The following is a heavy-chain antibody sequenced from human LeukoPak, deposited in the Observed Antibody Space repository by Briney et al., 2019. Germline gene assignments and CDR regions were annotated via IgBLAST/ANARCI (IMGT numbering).Heavy chain of an antibody. CDR1: GGFISSYY. D-gene: IGHD3-22*01. J-gene: IGHJ4*02. Sequence: SSETLSLTCTVSGGFISSYYWSWIRQPPGKGLEWIGYISYSGSTNYNPSLKSRVTISVDTSKNQFSLKLSSVTAADTAVYYCANYYDSSGFDYWGQGALVTVSS. V-gene: IGHV4-59*01. CDR3: ANYYDSSGFDY. CDR2: ISYSGST.